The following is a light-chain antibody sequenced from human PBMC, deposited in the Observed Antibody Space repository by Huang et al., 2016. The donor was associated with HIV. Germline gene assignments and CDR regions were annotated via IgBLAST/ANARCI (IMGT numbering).Light chain of an antibody. CDR3: QQLNSYPL. J-gene: IGKJ5*01. CDR1: QGISSY. Sequence: IQLTQSPSSLSASVGDRVPITCRASQGISSYLACYQQKPGKAPKLLIYAASTLQSGVPSRFSGSGSGTDFTLTISSLQPEDFATYYCQQLNSYPLFGQGTRLEIK. CDR2: AAS. V-gene: IGKV1-9*01.